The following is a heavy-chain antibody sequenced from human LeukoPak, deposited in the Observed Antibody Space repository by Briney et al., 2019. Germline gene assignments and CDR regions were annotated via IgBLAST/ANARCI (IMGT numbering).Heavy chain of an antibody. CDR2: ISSSGSTI. Sequence: GGSLRLSCAASGFTFSSYEMNWVRQAPGKGLEWVSYISSSGSTIYYADSVKGRFTISRDNAKNSLYLQMNSLRAEDTAVYYCARDSSSSWYGRFDPWGQGTLVTVSS. CDR3: ARDSSSSWYGRFDP. J-gene: IGHJ5*02. CDR1: GFTFSSYE. V-gene: IGHV3-48*03. D-gene: IGHD6-13*01.